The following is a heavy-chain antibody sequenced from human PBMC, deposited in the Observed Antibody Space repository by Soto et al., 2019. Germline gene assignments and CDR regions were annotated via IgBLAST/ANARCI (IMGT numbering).Heavy chain of an antibody. CDR3: AKDPRVTIFGVVTRGWFDP. J-gene: IGHJ5*02. V-gene: IGHV3-23*01. Sequence: PGGSLRLSCAASGFTFSSYGMHWVRQAPGKGLEWVSAISGSGGSTYYADSVKGRFTISRDNSKNTLYLQMNSLRAEDTAVYYCAKDPRVTIFGVVTRGWFDPWGQGTLVTVSS. D-gene: IGHD3-3*01. CDR2: ISGSGGST. CDR1: GFTFSSYG.